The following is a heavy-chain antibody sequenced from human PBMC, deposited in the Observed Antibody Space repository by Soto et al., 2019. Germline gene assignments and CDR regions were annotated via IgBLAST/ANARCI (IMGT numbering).Heavy chain of an antibody. CDR1: GGSISSGGYS. CDR2: MYHSGST. CDR3: ARLSKKTGDFDSYYGMDV. V-gene: IGHV4-30-2*01. D-gene: IGHD1-1*01. Sequence: SETLSLTCAVSGGSISSGGYSWSWIRQPPGKGLEWIGYMYHSGSTYYNPSLKSRVTISIDTSKNQFSLKLNSMTAADTAVYYCARLSKKTGDFDSYYGMDVWGQETTVTVS. J-gene: IGHJ6*02.